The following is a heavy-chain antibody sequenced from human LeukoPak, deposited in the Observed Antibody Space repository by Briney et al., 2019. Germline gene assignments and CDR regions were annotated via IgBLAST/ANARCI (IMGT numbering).Heavy chain of an antibody. D-gene: IGHD6-13*01. CDR3: ARWAAVAGGNWFDP. V-gene: IGHV3-30*03. CDR2: ISNDGNNK. J-gene: IGHJ5*02. Sequence: GMSLRLSCAASGFPFSSYGMHWVRQAPGKGLEWVAAISNDGNNKFYADSVKGRFTMSRDNPKNTMNLQMNSLRAEDTAVYYCARWAAVAGGNWFDPWGQGTLVTVSS. CDR1: GFPFSSYG.